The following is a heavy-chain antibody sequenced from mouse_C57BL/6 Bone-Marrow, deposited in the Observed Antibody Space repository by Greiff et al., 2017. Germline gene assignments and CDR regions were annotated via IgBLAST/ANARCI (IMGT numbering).Heavy chain of an antibody. J-gene: IGHJ1*03. Sequence: EVQLQQSGPELVTPGASVKISCKASGYSFTDYNMNWVKQSNGKSLEWIGVINPNYGTTSYNQKFKGKATLTVDQSSSTAYMQLNSLTSEDSAVYYCARGYYGSRHWYFDVWGTGTTVTVSS. D-gene: IGHD1-1*01. V-gene: IGHV1-39*01. CDR2: INPNYGTT. CDR1: GYSFTDYN. CDR3: ARGYYGSRHWYFDV.